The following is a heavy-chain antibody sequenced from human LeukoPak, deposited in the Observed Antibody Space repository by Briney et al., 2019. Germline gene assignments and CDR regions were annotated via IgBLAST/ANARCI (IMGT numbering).Heavy chain of an antibody. Sequence: SETLSLTCAVYGGSFSGYYWSWIRQPPGKGLEWIGEINHSGSTNYNPSLKSRVTISVDTSKNQFSLKLSSVTAADTAVYYCARGRYMPRGYFDYWGQGTLVTVSS. CDR1: GGSFSGYY. J-gene: IGHJ4*02. V-gene: IGHV4-34*01. CDR3: ARGRYMPRGYFDY. CDR2: INHSGST. D-gene: IGHD5-24*01.